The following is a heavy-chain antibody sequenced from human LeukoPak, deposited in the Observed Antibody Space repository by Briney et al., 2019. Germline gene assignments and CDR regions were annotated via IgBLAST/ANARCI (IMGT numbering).Heavy chain of an antibody. Sequence: GSVKVSCKASGYKFTDDYMHWVRQAPGREGEFLGWINPDSGFTNYAQKFKGRVTMTRDTSISTAYLEVRSMTSDDTAVYYCAPTAEAYTSWWKVWGQGTLVTVSS. J-gene: IGHJ4*02. CDR3: APTAEAYTSWWKV. CDR2: INPDSGFT. V-gene: IGHV1-2*02. CDR1: GYKFTDDY. D-gene: IGHD3-16*01.